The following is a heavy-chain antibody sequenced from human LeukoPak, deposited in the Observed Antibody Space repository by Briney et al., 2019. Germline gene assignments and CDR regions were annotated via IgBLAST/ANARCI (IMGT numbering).Heavy chain of an antibody. Sequence: ASVKVSCKASGYTSTTYGTSWVRQAPGQGFEWMGWIATHNDNTNYAQKFQGRVTMTTDTSTSTAYMELRSLRSDDTAVYYCAKDGFSSTWFRAHWGQGTLVTVSS. V-gene: IGHV1-18*01. J-gene: IGHJ4*02. CDR2: IATHNDNT. D-gene: IGHD2-2*01. CDR3: AKDGFSSTWFRAH. CDR1: GYTSTTYG.